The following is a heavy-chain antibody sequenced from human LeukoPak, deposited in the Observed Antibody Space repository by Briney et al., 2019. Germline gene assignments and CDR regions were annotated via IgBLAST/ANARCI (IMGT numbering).Heavy chain of an antibody. Sequence: ASVKVSCKASGYTFTSYGISWVRQAPGQGLEWMGWISAYNGNTNYAQKLQGRVTMTTDTSTSTAYMELRSLRSDDTAVYYCARAPYGSGSYYRTSGYYYYYMDVWGKGTTVTVSS. V-gene: IGHV1-18*01. CDR1: GYTFTSYG. CDR2: ISAYNGNT. CDR3: ARAPYGSGSYYRTSGYYYYYMDV. D-gene: IGHD3-10*01. J-gene: IGHJ6*03.